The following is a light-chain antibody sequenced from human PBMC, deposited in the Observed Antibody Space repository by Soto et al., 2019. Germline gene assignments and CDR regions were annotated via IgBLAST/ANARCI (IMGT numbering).Light chain of an antibody. J-gene: IGKJ1*01. CDR1: QSISAW. CDR2: KAS. Sequence: DIQMTPSPSTLSASVVYIFSINCLASQSISAWLAWYQQKPGKAPRLLIYKASTLEIGVPSRFSGSGSGTEFTLTISSLQPDDVAIYYCQKYNDYSWKCGQGNKGDIK. V-gene: IGKV1-5*03. CDR3: QKYNDYSWK.